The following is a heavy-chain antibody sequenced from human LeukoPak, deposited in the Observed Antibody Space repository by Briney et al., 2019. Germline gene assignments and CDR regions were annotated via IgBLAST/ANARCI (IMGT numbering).Heavy chain of an antibody. CDR3: ARGSPIFYGGNTNCFDY. V-gene: IGHV3-7*01. D-gene: IGHD4-23*01. Sequence: GGSLRLSCAASGFTFSSYWMSWVRQAPGKGLEWVAYIKQDGSEKYFVDSVKGRFIISRDNTKNSLFLQMNSLRVEDTAVYYCARGSPIFYGGNTNCFDYWGQGTLVTVSS. CDR2: IKQDGSEK. J-gene: IGHJ4*02. CDR1: GFTFSSYW.